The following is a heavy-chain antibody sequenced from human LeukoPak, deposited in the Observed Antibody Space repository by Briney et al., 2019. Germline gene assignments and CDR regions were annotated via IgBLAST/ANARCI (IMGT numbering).Heavy chain of an antibody. D-gene: IGHD2-2*01. CDR1: GYTFTGYH. J-gene: IGHJ4*02. CDR3: ARDYCSSTSCLFDY. Sequence: ASVKVSCKASGYTFTGYHMHWVRQAPGRGLEWMGRINPNSGDTNYAQKFQGRVAMTRDTSISTAFMELTRLRSDDTAVYYCARDYCSSTSCLFDYWGQGTLVTVSS. V-gene: IGHV1-2*06. CDR2: INPNSGDT.